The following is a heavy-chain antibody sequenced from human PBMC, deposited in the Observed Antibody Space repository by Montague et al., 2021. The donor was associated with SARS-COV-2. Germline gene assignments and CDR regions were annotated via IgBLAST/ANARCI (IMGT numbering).Heavy chain of an antibody. CDR2: ISGDGGST. D-gene: IGHD3-10*01. CDR1: GFTFDDYA. J-gene: IGHJ4*02. CDR3: ATPRGLDYYGSGAFDY. V-gene: IGHV3-43*02. Sequence: SLRLSCAASGFTFDDYAMHWVRQAPGKGLEWVSLISGDGGSTYYADSVKGRFTISRDNSKNFLYLQMNSLRTEDTALYYCATPRGLDYYGSGAFDYWGQGTLVTVSS.